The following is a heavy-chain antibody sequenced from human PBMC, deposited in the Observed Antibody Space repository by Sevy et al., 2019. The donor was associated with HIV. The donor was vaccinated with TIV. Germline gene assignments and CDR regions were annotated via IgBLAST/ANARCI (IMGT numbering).Heavy chain of an antibody. V-gene: IGHV3-23*01. CDR1: GFIFSSYA. Sequence: GGSLRLSCAASGFIFSSYAMSWVRQAPGKGVEWVSTISGSGGSTYYAHSVKGRFTISRDISKNTLFLQMNSLRAEDTALYYCAKVPYSSTWFFFDYWGQGTLVTVS. CDR3: AKVPYSSTWFFFDY. D-gene: IGHD6-13*01. J-gene: IGHJ4*02. CDR2: ISGSGGST.